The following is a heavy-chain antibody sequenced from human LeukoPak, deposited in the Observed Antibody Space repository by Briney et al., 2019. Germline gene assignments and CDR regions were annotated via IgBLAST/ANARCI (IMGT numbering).Heavy chain of an antibody. CDR2: IWYDGSNK. D-gene: IGHD3-10*01. V-gene: IGHV3-33*01. J-gene: IGHJ6*04. CDR1: GFTFSSYG. CDR3: ARDPALYYYGSGSYYYYYGMDV. Sequence: GGSLRLSCAASGFTFSSYGMHWARQAPGKGLEWVAVIWYDGSNKYYADSVKGRFTISRDNSKNTLYLQMNSLRAEDTAVYYCARDPALYYYGSGSYYYYYGMDVWGKGTTVTVSS.